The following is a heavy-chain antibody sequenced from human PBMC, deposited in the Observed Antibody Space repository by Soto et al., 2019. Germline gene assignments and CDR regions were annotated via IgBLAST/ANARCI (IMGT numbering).Heavy chain of an antibody. V-gene: IGHV1-69*06. CDR1: GGTFSSYA. Sequence: ASVKVSCKASGGTFSSYAISWVRQAPGQGLEWMGGIIPIFGTANYAQKFQGRVTITADKSTSTAYMELSSLRSEDTAVYYCARGRRLARGYYGMDVWGQGTTVTAP. J-gene: IGHJ6*02. CDR2: IIPIFGTA. CDR3: ARGRRLARGYYGMDV. D-gene: IGHD5-12*01.